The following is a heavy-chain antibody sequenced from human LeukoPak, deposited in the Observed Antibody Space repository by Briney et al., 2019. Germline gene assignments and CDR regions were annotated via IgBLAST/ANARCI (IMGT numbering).Heavy chain of an antibody. V-gene: IGHV3-23*01. J-gene: IGHJ5*02. CDR1: GFTFRNYA. CDR2: ISSNGRST. D-gene: IGHD3-9*01. Sequence: PGGSLRLSCAASGFTFRNYAMNWVRQAPGKGLEWVSDISSNGRSTYYADSAKGRSTISRDNSKNTLYLQMNSLRAEDTAVYYCARAMQYDILTGYYRRYNWFDPWGQGTLVTVSS. CDR3: ARAMQYDILTGYYRRYNWFDP.